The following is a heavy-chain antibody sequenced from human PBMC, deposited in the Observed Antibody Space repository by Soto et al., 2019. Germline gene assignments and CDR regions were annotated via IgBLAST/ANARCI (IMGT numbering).Heavy chain of an antibody. CDR3: AAPRDYDDYYGMDV. CDR2: FDPEDAEI. CDR1: GYTLTELS. Sequence: ASVKVSCKVSGYTLTELSMHWVRQAPGKGLEWMGGFDPEDAEINYAQKFQERVTITRDMSTSTAYMELSSLRSEDTAVYYCAAPRDYDDYYGMDVWGQGTTVTV. V-gene: IGHV1-24*01. D-gene: IGHD3-22*01. J-gene: IGHJ6*02.